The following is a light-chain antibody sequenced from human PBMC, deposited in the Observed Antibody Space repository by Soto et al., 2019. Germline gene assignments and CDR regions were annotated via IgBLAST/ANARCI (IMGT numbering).Light chain of an antibody. Sequence: DIQMTQSPSSLSAAVGDRVTITCRASQSIRSYLNWYQQKPGKAHKLLIYAASSLQSGVPSRFSGSGSGTDFTLTISSLQPEDFATYYCQQSYSTPFTVGRGTKVHL. CDR2: AAS. CDR1: QSIRSY. V-gene: IGKV1-39*01. CDR3: QQSYSTPFT. J-gene: IGKJ3*01.